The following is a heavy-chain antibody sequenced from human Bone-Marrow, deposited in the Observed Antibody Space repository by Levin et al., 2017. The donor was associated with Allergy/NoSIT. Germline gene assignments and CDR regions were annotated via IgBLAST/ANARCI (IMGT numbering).Heavy chain of an antibody. V-gene: IGHV3-9*01. J-gene: IGHJ5*02. D-gene: IGHD3-9*01. CDR3: TKGPYYEILTGYYKPFAP. CDR1: GFTFDDYT. Sequence: SLKISCAASGFTFDDYTMHWVRQAPGKGLEWVSGITWNSGSVAYAESVKGRFTISRDSAKSTLYLEMNGLRVEDTALYYCTKGPYYEILTGYYKPFAPWGQGTQVTVSS. CDR2: ITWNSGSV.